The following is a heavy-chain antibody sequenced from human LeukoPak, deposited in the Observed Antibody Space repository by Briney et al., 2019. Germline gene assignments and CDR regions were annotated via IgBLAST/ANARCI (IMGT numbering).Heavy chain of an antibody. D-gene: IGHD3-22*01. CDR2: INPNSGGT. Sequence: SVKVSCKASGYTFTGYYMHWVRQAPGQGLEWMGWINPNSGGTNYAQKFQGRVTMTRDTSISTAYMELSRLRSDDTAVYYCARARQYYYDSSGYSPHYFDYWGQGTLVTVSS. CDR1: GYTFTGYY. V-gene: IGHV1-2*02. CDR3: ARARQYYYDSSGYSPHYFDY. J-gene: IGHJ4*02.